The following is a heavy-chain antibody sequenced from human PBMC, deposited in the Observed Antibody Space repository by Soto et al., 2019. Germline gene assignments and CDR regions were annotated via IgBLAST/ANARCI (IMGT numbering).Heavy chain of an antibody. CDR1: GGSISSYD. V-gene: IGHV4-59*01. Sequence: SETLSLTCTVSGGSISSYDWSWIRQPPGKGLEWIGYIYYSGSTNYNPSPKSRVTISVDTSKNQFSLKLSSVTAADTAVYYCARNRGYGDYTDAFDIWGQGTMVTVSS. J-gene: IGHJ3*02. CDR2: IYYSGST. D-gene: IGHD4-17*01. CDR3: ARNRGYGDYTDAFDI.